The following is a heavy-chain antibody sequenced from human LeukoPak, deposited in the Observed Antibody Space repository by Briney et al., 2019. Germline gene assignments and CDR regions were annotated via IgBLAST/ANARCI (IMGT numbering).Heavy chain of an antibody. CDR2: ISYGGGDK. CDR3: ARDANWGEIDY. CDR1: QFTFTYYA. J-gene: IGHJ4*02. D-gene: IGHD7-27*01. Sequence: QPGRSLRLSCAASQFTFTYYAMHWVRQAPGKGLEWVAIISYGGGDKYYADSVKGRFSIFRDNSKNTQYLQMDSLRPEDTAVYYCARDANWGEIDYWGQGTLVTVSS. V-gene: IGHV3-30-3*01.